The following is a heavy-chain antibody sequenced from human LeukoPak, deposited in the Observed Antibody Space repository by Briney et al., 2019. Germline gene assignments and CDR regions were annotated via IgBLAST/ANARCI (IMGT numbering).Heavy chain of an antibody. CDR2: IYSGGST. D-gene: IGHD5-18*01. CDR1: GFTFSSYA. J-gene: IGHJ3*02. CDR3: ARAMDTAMVTSAFDI. Sequence: PGGSLRLSCAASGFTFSSYAMSWVRQAPGKGLEWVSVIYSGGSTYYADSVKGRFTISRDNSKNTLYLQMNSLRAEDTAVYYCARAMDTAMVTSAFDIWGQGTMVTVSS. V-gene: IGHV3-53*01.